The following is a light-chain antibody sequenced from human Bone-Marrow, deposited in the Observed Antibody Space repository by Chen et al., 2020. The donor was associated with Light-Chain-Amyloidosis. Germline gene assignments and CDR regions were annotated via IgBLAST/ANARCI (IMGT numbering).Light chain of an antibody. CDR3: CSYAGSNTWGVV. J-gene: IGLJ2*01. V-gene: IGLV2-23*02. CDR2: EVS. Sequence: QSALTQPASVSGSPGQSITISCTGTSSDVGSYNLVSWYQQHPGKAPKLMIYEVSKRPSGVSNRFSGSKSGNTASLTISGLQAEDEADYYCCSYAGSNTWGVVFGGETKLTVL. CDR1: SSDVGSYNL.